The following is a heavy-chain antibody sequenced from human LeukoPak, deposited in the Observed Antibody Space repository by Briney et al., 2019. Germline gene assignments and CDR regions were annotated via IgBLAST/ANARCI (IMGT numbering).Heavy chain of an antibody. CDR2: TNPTSGGT. V-gene: IGHV1-2*02. CDR3: ARGVLSGDYGRYFDY. Sequence: ASVKISCKAFGYTFTTYWIHWVRQAPGQGLEWMGWTNPTSGGTNYAQKFQGRVTMTRDTSISTAYMELSRLTSDDTAVYYCARGVLSGDYGRYFDYWGQGALVTVSS. D-gene: IGHD4-17*01. CDR1: GYTFTTYW. J-gene: IGHJ4*02.